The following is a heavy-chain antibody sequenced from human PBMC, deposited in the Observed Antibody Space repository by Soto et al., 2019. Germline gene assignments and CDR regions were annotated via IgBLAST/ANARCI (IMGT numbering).Heavy chain of an antibody. Sequence: GGSLRLSCAASEFTFSSYAMSWVRQAPGKGLEWVSGIDKSAESAFYADSVKGRFTISRDNSENTLYLQMNSLRVEDTAVYYWAKAGGVIDDTTVYRQIDYWGQGTLVTVSS. CDR1: EFTFSSYA. CDR2: IDKSAESA. CDR3: AKAGGVIDDTTVYRQIDY. V-gene: IGHV3-23*01. D-gene: IGHD2-8*02. J-gene: IGHJ4*02.